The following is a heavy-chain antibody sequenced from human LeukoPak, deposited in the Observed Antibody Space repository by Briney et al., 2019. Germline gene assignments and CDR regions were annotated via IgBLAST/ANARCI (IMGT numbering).Heavy chain of an antibody. CDR2: IYYSGST. Sequence: SETLSLTCTVSGGSIGSYYWSWIRQPPGKGLEWIGYIYYSGSTNYNPSLKSRVTISVDTSKNQFSLKLSSVTAADTAVYYCARHSRSPEAPFDYWGQGTLVTVSS. D-gene: IGHD1-14*01. CDR1: GGSIGSYY. J-gene: IGHJ4*02. CDR3: ARHSRSPEAPFDY. V-gene: IGHV4-59*08.